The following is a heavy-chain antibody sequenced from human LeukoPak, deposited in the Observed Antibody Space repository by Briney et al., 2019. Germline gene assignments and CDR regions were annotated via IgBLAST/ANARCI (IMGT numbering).Heavy chain of an antibody. CDR1: GGSISSGGYY. CDR2: IYYSGST. Sequence: SETLSLTGTFSGGSISSGGYYWSWIRQHPGKGLEWIGYIYYSGSTYYNPSLKSRVTISVDTSKNQFSLKLSSVTAADTAVYYCARGYGARFDYWGQGTLVTVSS. CDR3: ARGYGARFDY. D-gene: IGHD4-17*01. J-gene: IGHJ4*02. V-gene: IGHV4-31*03.